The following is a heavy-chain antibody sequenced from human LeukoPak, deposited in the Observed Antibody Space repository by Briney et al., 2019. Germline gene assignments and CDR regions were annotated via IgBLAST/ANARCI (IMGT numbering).Heavy chain of an antibody. CDR2: IYYSGST. Sequence: SGPTLVKPTQTLTLTCTCSGLSLRNSGVGVGWIRQPPGKGLEWIGYIYYSGSTNYNPSLKSRVTISVDTSKNQFSLKLSSVTAADTAVYYCARGPPIWGSYQTLDYWGQGTLVTVSS. V-gene: IGHV4-61*08. CDR1: GLSLRNSGVG. D-gene: IGHD3-16*01. J-gene: IGHJ4*02. CDR3: ARGPPIWGSYQTLDY.